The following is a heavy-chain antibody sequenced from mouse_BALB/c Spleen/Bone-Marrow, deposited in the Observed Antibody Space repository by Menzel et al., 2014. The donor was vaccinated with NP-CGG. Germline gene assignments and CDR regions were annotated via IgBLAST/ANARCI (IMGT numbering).Heavy chain of an antibody. J-gene: IGHJ2*01. CDR1: GFTFSSYS. CDR3: SKDGGYDYSYYFDY. V-gene: IGHV5-6-4*01. CDR2: ISSGGHDT. Sequence: EVKLVESGGGLVKPGGSLKLSCAASGFTFSSYSMSWVRQTPEKRLEWVATISSGGHDTYYPDSVKCRFTISRDNAKNTLYLQMSSLKSEDTAMYYCSKDGGYDYSYYFDYWGQGTTLTVSS. D-gene: IGHD2-4*01.